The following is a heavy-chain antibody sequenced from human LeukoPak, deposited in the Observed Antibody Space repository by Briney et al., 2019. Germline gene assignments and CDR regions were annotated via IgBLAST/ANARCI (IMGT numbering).Heavy chain of an antibody. D-gene: IGHD3-10*01. Sequence: SVKVSCKASGGTFSSYAIGWVRQAPGQGLEWMGRIIPILGIANYAQKFQGRVTITADKSTSTAYMELSSLRSEDTAVYYCARAWLGRGEMGFFDYWGQGTLVTVSS. CDR3: ARAWLGRGEMGFFDY. CDR2: IIPILGIA. J-gene: IGHJ4*02. CDR1: GGTFSSYA. V-gene: IGHV1-69*04.